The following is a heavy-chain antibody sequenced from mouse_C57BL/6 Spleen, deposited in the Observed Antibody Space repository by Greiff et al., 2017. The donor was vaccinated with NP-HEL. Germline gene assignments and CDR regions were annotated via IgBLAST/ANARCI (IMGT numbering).Heavy chain of an antibody. CDR1: GFTFSDYG. J-gene: IGHJ3*01. CDR3: APYYYGSSPAWFAY. Sequence: DVKLQESGGGLVKPGGSLKLSCAASGFTFSDYGMHWVRQAPEKGLEWVAYISSGSSTIYYADTVKGRFTISRDNAKNTLFLQMTSLRSEDTAMYYCAPYYYGSSPAWFAYWGQGTLVTVSA. V-gene: IGHV5-17*01. D-gene: IGHD1-1*01. CDR2: ISSGSSTI.